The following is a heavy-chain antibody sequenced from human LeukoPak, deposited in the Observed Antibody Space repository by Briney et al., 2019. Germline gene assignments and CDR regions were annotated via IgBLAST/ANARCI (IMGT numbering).Heavy chain of an antibody. J-gene: IGHJ6*02. Sequence: GGSLRLSCAASGFTFSSYGMHWVRQAPGKGLEWVAVISYDGSNKYYADSVKDRFTISRDNSKNTLYLQMNSLRAEDTAVYYCAKDASDYGDYYYGMDVWGQGTTVTVSS. CDR2: ISYDGSNK. CDR3: AKDASDYGDYYYGMDV. D-gene: IGHD4-17*01. CDR1: GFTFSSYG. V-gene: IGHV3-30*18.